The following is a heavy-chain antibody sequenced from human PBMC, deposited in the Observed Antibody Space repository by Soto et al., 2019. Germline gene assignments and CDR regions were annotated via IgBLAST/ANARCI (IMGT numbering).Heavy chain of an antibody. CDR2: FSYSGSL. CDR3: AGGPRYWSFAL. V-gene: IGHV4-39*02. D-gene: IGHD1-20*01. Sequence: SETLSLTCSVSGGSISGGDDYWGWVRQSPGEGLEWIGEFSYSGSLNYNPSLKRRVAVSLDTSTDHFSLTMTSVTAADTGVYFCAGGPRYWSFALWGRGTLVTVSS. J-gene: IGHJ2*01. CDR1: GGSISGGDDY.